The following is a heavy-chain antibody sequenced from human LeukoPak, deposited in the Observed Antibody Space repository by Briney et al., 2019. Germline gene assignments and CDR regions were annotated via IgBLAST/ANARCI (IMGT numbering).Heavy chain of an antibody. J-gene: IGHJ4*02. CDR1: GFTFSSYG. D-gene: IGHD1-1*01. Sequence: PGGSLRLSCAASGFTFSSYGMHWVRQAPGKGLEWVAFIAEDGSNEKYTDSVKGRFTISRDNSNNTLYLRMNSLRAEDTGVYYCAKDRETTSSGTFDYWGQGTLVTVSS. V-gene: IGHV3-30*02. CDR2: IAEDGSNE. CDR3: AKDRETTSSGTFDY.